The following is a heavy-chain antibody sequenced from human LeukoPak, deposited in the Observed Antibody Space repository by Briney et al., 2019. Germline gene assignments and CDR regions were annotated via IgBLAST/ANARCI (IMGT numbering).Heavy chain of an antibody. CDR1: GYTFTSYY. CDR3: ARAKEGYCGGDCPSAFDI. D-gene: IGHD2-21*02. J-gene: IGHJ3*02. V-gene: IGHV1-2*04. CDR2: INPNSGGT. Sequence: ASVKVSCKASGYTFTSYYMHWVRQAPGQGLEWMGWINPNSGGTNYAQKFQGWVTMTRDTSISTAYMELSRLRSDDTAVYYCARAKEGYCGGDCPSAFDIWGQGTMVTVSS.